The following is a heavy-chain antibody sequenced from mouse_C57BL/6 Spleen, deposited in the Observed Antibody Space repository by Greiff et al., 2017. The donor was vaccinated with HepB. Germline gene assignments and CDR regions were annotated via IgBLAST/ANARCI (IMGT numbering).Heavy chain of an antibody. J-gene: IGHJ1*03. CDR2: IDPSDSET. Sequence: QVQLQQPGAELVRPGSSVKLSCKASGYTFTSYWMHWVKQRPIQGLEWIGNIDPSDSETHYNQKFKDKATLTVDKSSSTAYMQLSSQTSEDSAVYYCARPNGSSYGWYFDVWGTGTTVTVSS. D-gene: IGHD1-1*01. CDR3: ARPNGSSYGWYFDV. V-gene: IGHV1-52*01. CDR1: GYTFTSYW.